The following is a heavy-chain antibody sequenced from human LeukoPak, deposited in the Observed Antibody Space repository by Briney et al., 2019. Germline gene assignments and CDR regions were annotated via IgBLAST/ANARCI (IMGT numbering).Heavy chain of an antibody. CDR3: AKRGDSSGYYFDY. D-gene: IGHD3-22*01. Sequence: GGSLRLSCAASGFTFSSYALSWVRQAPGKGLEWVSAISGSGGSTYYADSVKGRFTISRDNSKNTLYLQMNSLRAEDTAVYYCAKRGDSSGYYFDYWGQGTLVTVSP. CDR1: GFTFSSYA. CDR2: ISGSGGST. V-gene: IGHV3-23*01. J-gene: IGHJ4*02.